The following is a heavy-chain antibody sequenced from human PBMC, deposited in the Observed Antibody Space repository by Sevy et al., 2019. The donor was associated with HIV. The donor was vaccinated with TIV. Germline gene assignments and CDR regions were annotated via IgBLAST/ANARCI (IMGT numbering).Heavy chain of an antibody. CDR1: GDSLGSYF. CDR2: IYYGGNT. J-gene: IGHJ6*02. CDR3: ARKPYYNAMDV. Sequence: SETLSLTCTVSGDSLGSYFWSWIRQPPGKGLEWIGYIYYGGNTNYNPSLKSRVSISADTSKNQFSLMLKFVTAADTAIYYCARKPYYNAMDVWGQGTTVTVSS. V-gene: IGHV4-59*01.